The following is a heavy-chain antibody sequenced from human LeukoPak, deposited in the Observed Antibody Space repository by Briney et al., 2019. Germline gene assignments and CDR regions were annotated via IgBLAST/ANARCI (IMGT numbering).Heavy chain of an antibody. V-gene: IGHV4-61*02. CDR1: GGSISSGSYY. CDR2: IYTSGST. J-gene: IGHJ5*02. CDR3: ARTKYYNFWSGYYPTS. Sequence: NPSETLSLTCTVSGGSISSGSYYWSWIRQPAGKGLEWIGRIYTSGSTNYNPSLKSRVTISVDTSKNQFSLKLSSVTAADTAVYYCARTKYYNFWSGYYPTSWGQGTLVTVSS. D-gene: IGHD3-3*01.